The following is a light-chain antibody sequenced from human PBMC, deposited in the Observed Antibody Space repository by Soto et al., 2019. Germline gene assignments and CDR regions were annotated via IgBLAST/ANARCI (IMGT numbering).Light chain of an antibody. J-gene: IGLJ3*02. CDR1: SSNIGSNT. Sequence: QSVLTQPPSASGTPGQRVTISCSGSSSNIGSNTVNWYQRLPGTAPKLLIYSNNQRPSGVPDRFSGSKSGTSASLAISGLQSEDEADYYCAAWDDSLNGRDWVFGGGTKLTVL. CDR2: SNN. V-gene: IGLV1-44*01. CDR3: AAWDDSLNGRDWV.